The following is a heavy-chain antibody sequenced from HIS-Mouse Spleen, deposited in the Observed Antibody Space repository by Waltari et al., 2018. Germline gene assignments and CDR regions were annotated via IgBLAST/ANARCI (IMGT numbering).Heavy chain of an antibody. D-gene: IGHD6-13*01. CDR2: IYPGDSDT. J-gene: IGHJ4*02. V-gene: IGHV5-51*03. CDR3: ARRYSSSWFDY. Sequence: EVQLVQSGAEVKKPGESLKISCKGYGYSFTSYWIGWVRQMPGKGLGWMGIIYPGDSDTRDRPSFQGQVTISADKSISTAYLQWGSLKASDTAMYYCARRYSSSWFDYWGQGTLVTVSS. CDR1: GYSFTSYW.